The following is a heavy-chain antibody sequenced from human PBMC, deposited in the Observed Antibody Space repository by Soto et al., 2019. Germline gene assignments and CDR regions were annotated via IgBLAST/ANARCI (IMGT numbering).Heavy chain of an antibody. Sequence: QVQLVQSGAEVKKPGSSVKFSCTASGTTFNTFAISWVRQAPGQGLEWMGGIIPVLGPAFYSQKFQGRVTITADKSTTTAYLGLSSLRSEDTAVYYCARAAKRYFDKWGKGTLVTVSS. CDR2: IIPVLGPA. V-gene: IGHV1-69*06. CDR3: ARAAKRYFDK. J-gene: IGHJ4*02. CDR1: GTTFNTFA.